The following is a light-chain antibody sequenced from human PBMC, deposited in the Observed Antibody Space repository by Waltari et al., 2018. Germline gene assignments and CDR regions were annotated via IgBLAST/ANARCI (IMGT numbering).Light chain of an antibody. CDR3: QQYSNWYT. CDR1: QSVSSP. J-gene: IGKJ2*01. V-gene: IGKV3-15*01. Sequence: DILMTHSPATLSVSPGERATLSCRASQSVSSPLAWYQQKPGQAPRILIYDASTRATGIPARFSGSGSGTEFTLTISSLQSEDFAVYYCQQYSNWYTFGQGTKLEIK. CDR2: DAS.